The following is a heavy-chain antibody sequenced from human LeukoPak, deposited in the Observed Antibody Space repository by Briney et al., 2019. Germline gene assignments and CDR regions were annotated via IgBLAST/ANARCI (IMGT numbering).Heavy chain of an antibody. V-gene: IGHV4-59*02. D-gene: IGHD1-26*01. CDR1: SGSVSSHF. CDR3: ARTERDYFDY. Sequence: SETLSLTCTVSSGSVSSHFWSWIRQPPGKGLEWIGYIYYSGSTNYSPSLKSRVTISVDTSKNQFSLKLSSVTAADTAVYYCARTERDYFDYWGQGTLVTVSS. CDR2: IYYSGST. J-gene: IGHJ4*02.